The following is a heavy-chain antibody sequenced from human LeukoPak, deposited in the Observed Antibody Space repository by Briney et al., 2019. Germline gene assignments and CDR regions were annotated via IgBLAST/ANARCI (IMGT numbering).Heavy chain of an antibody. CDR3: AKRTTGTFDY. CDR1: GFIFTTYA. CDR2: ISSSGDSA. D-gene: IGHD1-1*01. V-gene: IGHV3-23*01. J-gene: IGHJ4*02. Sequence: PGGSLRLSCAASGFIFTTYAMTWVRQAPGKGLEWVSFISSSGDSAYYADSVKGRFTISRDNSKNTVYLQMNSLRADDTALYYCAKRTTGTFDYWGQGTLVTVSS.